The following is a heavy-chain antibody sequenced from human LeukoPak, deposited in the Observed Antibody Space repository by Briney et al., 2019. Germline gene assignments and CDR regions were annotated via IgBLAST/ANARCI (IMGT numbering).Heavy chain of an antibody. CDR3: AKGPNFGSWRAVDY. CDR2: IAADGAS. Sequence: GGSLRLSCAASDSXFRNHDMSWVRQTSETGLEWVSSIAADGASWYADSVRGRFTISRDKSQNILYLQMNSLRADDTAIYYCAKGPNFGSWRAVDYWGQGSLVTVPS. V-gene: IGHV3-23*01. D-gene: IGHD3-10*01. CDR1: DSXFRNHD. J-gene: IGHJ4*02.